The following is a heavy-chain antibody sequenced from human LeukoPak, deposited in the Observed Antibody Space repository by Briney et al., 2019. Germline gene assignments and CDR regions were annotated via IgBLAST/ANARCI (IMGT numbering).Heavy chain of an antibody. Sequence: PSETLSLTCAVYGGSFSGYYWSWIRQPPGKGLEWIGEINHSGSTNYNPSLKSRVSISVDTSKNQFSLKLSSVTAADTAVYYCAGGPRWSGYTYWGQGTLVTVSS. V-gene: IGHV4-34*01. CDR1: GGSFSGYY. D-gene: IGHD3-3*01. CDR2: INHSGST. J-gene: IGHJ4*02. CDR3: AGGPRWSGYTY.